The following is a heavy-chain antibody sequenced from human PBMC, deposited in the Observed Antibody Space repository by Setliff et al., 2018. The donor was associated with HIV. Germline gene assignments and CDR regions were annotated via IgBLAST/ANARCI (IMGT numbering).Heavy chain of an antibody. Sequence: SETLSLTCTVSGGSISSSSYDWSWIRQPPGKGLEWIGEINHSGSTNYTPSLKSRVTISVDTSKNQFSLKLSSVTAADTAVYYCARGILTYHFDYWGQGTLVTVSS. CDR1: GGSISSSSYD. V-gene: IGHV4-39*07. CDR2: INHSGST. D-gene: IGHD3-9*01. CDR3: ARGILTYHFDY. J-gene: IGHJ4*02.